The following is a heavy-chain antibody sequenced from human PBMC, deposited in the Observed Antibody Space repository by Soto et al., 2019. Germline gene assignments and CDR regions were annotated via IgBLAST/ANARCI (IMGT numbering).Heavy chain of an antibody. V-gene: IGHV1-69*01. CDR2: IIPNFGTA. Sequence: QVQLVQSGAEVKKPGSSVKVSCKASGGTFSSYAISWVRQAPGQGLEWMGGIIPNFGTANYAQKFQGRVTITADESTSTAYMELSSLRSEDTAVYYCARLRRIQLWFPHPGGMDVWGQGTTVTVSS. CDR1: GGTFSSYA. J-gene: IGHJ6*02. D-gene: IGHD5-18*01. CDR3: ARLRRIQLWFPHPGGMDV.